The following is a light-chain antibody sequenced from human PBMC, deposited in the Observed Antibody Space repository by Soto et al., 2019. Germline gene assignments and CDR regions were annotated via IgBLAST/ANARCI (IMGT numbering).Light chain of an antibody. CDR2: DAS. J-gene: IGKJ1*01. Sequence: DIQMTQSPSTLSASVGDRVTITCRASQSIKNWLAWYQQKPGTAPKFLIYDASTLESGVPSRFSGSRSGPDFTLTISSLQPEDFATYYCQQSYSSPPTFGQGTKVDIK. V-gene: IGKV1-39*01. CDR3: QQSYSSPPT. CDR1: QSIKNW.